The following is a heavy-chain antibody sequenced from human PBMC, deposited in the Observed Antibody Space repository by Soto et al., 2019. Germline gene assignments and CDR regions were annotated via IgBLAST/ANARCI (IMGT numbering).Heavy chain of an antibody. D-gene: IGHD6-13*01. Sequence: TSETLSLTCTVSGDSISSYYWRWIRQPPGQGLEWIGYIYYSGSTNYNPSLKSRVTISVDTSKNQFSLKLSSVTAADTAVYYCARGRRGSREAFDIWGQGTMVTVS. V-gene: IGHV4-59*01. CDR1: GDSISSYY. CDR2: IYYSGST. CDR3: ARGRRGSREAFDI. J-gene: IGHJ3*02.